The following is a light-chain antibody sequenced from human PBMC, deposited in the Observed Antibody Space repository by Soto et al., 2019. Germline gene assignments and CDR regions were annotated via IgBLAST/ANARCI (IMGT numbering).Light chain of an antibody. Sequence: IVFTQSPAPPSLSPVERATLSCRASQTISSYLAWYQQKPGQAPRLLIYDASNRATGIPARFSGSGSGTDFTLTISSLEPEDFAIYYCQHRNNWPWTFGQGTKVDIK. CDR3: QHRNNWPWT. CDR1: QTISSY. V-gene: IGKV3-11*01. J-gene: IGKJ1*01. CDR2: DAS.